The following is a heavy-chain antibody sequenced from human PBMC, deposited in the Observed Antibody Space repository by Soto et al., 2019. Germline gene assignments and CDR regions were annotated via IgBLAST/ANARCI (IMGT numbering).Heavy chain of an antibody. CDR1: GFTFDDYA. CDR3: AKAPGPKQLVPNYFDY. J-gene: IGHJ4*02. CDR2: ISWNSGSI. D-gene: IGHD6-13*01. V-gene: IGHV3-9*01. Sequence: LRLSCAASGFTFDDYAMHWVRQAPGKGLEWVSGISWNSGSIGYADSVKGRFTVSRDNAKNSLYLRMNSLRAEDTALYYCAKAPGPKQLVPNYFDYWGQGMLVTVSS.